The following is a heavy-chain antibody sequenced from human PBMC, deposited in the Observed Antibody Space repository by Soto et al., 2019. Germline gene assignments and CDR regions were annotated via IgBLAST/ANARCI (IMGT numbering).Heavy chain of an antibody. J-gene: IGHJ6*02. CDR3: ARSDTATDYYGMDV. V-gene: IGHV1-69*13. CDR1: GGTFSSYA. Sequence: ASVKVSCKASGGTFSSYAISWVRQAPGQGLEWMGGIIPIFGTANYAQKFQGRVTITADESTSTAYMELSSLRSEDTAVYYCARSDTATDYYGMDVWGQGTTVTVSS. CDR2: IIPIFGTA. D-gene: IGHD5-18*01.